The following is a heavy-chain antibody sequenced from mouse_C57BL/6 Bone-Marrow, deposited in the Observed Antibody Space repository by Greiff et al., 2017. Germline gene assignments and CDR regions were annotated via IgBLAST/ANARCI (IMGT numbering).Heavy chain of an antibody. J-gene: IGHJ3*01. CDR1: GFTFSDYG. Sequence: EVKLMESGGGLVQPGGSLKLSCAASGFTFSDYGMAWVRQAPRKGPAWVAFISNLAYSIYYADTVTGRFTISRENAKNTLYLEMSSLRSEDTAMYYCARHGDDYGGFAYWGQGTLVTVSA. V-gene: IGHV5-15*01. CDR2: ISNLAYSI. D-gene: IGHD2-4*01. CDR3: ARHGDDYGGFAY.